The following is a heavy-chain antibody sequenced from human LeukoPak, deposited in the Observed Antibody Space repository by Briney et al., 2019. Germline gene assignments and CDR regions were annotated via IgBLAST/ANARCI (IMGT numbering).Heavy chain of an antibody. V-gene: IGHV4-4*07. D-gene: IGHD5-12*01. Sequence: PSETLSLTCTVSGGSISSYYWSWIRQPAGKGPEWIGRIYTSGSTNYNPSLKSRVTMLVDTSKNQFSLKLSSVTAADTAVYYCARLYSGYDPDRLDYWGQGTLVAVSS. CDR2: IYTSGST. J-gene: IGHJ4*02. CDR1: GGSISSYY. CDR3: ARLYSGYDPDRLDY.